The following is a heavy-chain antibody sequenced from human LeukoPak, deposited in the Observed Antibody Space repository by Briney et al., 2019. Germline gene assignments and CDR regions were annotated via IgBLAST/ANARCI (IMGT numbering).Heavy chain of an antibody. V-gene: IGHV5-51*01. D-gene: IGHD2-2*01. CDR1: GYSFTSYW. Sequence: GESLKIFCKGSGYSFTSYWIGWVRPMPGEGLEWGVIIYPGDSDTRYSPSFQGQVAISADNSISTAYLQGSSLKASETAMYYCARSSDCSSTSCYFDYWGQGTLVTVSS. CDR3: ARSSDCSSTSCYFDY. CDR2: IYPGDSDT. J-gene: IGHJ4*02.